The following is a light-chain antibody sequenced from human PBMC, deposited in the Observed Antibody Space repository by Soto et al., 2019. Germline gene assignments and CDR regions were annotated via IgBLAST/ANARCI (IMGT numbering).Light chain of an antibody. V-gene: IGKV3-20*01. CDR3: QQYGNSAWT. CDR1: ESVSSN. Sequence: EIVITQSPATLSVSPGDRATLSCRASESVSSNLAWYQQQTGQAPRILSYGASSRATGITDRCSGSGSGTDFTLTISRLEPEDFAVYYCQQYGNSAWTFGQGTKVDNK. J-gene: IGKJ1*01. CDR2: GAS.